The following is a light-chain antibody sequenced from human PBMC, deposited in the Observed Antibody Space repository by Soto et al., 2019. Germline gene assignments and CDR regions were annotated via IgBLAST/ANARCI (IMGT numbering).Light chain of an antibody. V-gene: IGLV3-27*01. J-gene: IGLJ2*01. CDR3: YSAADNLGV. Sequence: SSELTQPSSVSVSPGQTARITCSGDVLAKKYARWFQQKPGQAPVLVIYKDSERPSGIPERFSGSSSGTTVTLTIRGAQVEDEADYYCYSAADNLGVFGGGTKLTVL. CDR1: VLAKKY. CDR2: KDS.